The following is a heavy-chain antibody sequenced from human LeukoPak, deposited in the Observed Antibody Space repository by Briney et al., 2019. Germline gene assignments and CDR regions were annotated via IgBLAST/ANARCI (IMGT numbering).Heavy chain of an antibody. Sequence: SETLSLTCTVSGGSISSSNCYWGWIRQPPGKGLEWIGSIYYSGDTYYNPSLKSRVTISVDTSKNQFSLKLSSVTAADTAVYYCARGGRIAAAGTSSRLYYYYGMDVWGPGTTVTVSS. CDR1: GGSISSSNCY. V-gene: IGHV4-39*07. CDR2: IYYSGDT. CDR3: ARGGRIAAAGTSSRLYYYYGMDV. D-gene: IGHD6-13*01. J-gene: IGHJ6*02.